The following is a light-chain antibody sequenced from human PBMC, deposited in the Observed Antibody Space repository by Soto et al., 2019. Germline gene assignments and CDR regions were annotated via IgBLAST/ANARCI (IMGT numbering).Light chain of an antibody. J-gene: IGKJ1*01. CDR1: QIVSIL. V-gene: IGKV3-15*01. Sequence: EIVMTQSPATLSVSPGERSTLSCRSSQIVSILLVCYQQKPCQAPRLLIHSATTTAKSIPARFSGSGSGTEFTLTISSLQSEDFAVYYCQQYNNWPRTFGQGTKVDIK. CDR2: SAT. CDR3: QQYNNWPRT.